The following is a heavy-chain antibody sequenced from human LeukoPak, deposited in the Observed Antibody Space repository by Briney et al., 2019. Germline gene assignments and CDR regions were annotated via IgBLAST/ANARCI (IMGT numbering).Heavy chain of an antibody. J-gene: IGHJ4*02. CDR2: ISGSGGST. V-gene: IGHV3-23*01. CDR3: AKDWLSSGWYYFDY. Sequence: PGGSLRLSCAASGFTFSSYAMSWVRQAPGKGLEWVSAISGSGGSTYYADSVKGRFTISRDNSKNTLYLQMNSLRAEDTAVYCCAKDWLSSGWYYFDYWGQGTLVTVSS. D-gene: IGHD6-19*01. CDR1: GFTFSSYA.